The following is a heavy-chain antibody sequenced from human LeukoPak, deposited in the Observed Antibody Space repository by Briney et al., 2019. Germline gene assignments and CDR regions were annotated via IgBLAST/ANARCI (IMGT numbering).Heavy chain of an antibody. CDR3: ARGPVTARSNAFDI. J-gene: IGHJ3*02. Sequence: SETPSLTCSVSGGSISGYYWSWIRQPAGKELEWIGRIFNSENTNYNPSLKSRITMSVDTSKNQFSLKLSSVTAADTAVYYCARGPVTARSNAFDIWGQGTMVTVSS. CDR2: IFNSENT. D-gene: IGHD6-6*01. V-gene: IGHV4-4*07. CDR1: GGSISGYY.